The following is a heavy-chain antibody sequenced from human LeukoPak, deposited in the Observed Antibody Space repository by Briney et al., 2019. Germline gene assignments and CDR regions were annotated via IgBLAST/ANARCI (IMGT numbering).Heavy chain of an antibody. V-gene: IGHV1-18*01. CDR2: ISAYNGNT. Sequence: ASVKVSCKASGYTFTSYAMNWVRQAPGQGLEWMGWISAYNGNTNYAQKLQGRVTMTTGTSTSTAYMELRSLRSDDTAVYYCARGPYYYGSGSHQARDYWGQGTLVTVSS. CDR1: GYTFTSYA. J-gene: IGHJ4*02. D-gene: IGHD3-10*01. CDR3: ARGPYYYGSGSHQARDY.